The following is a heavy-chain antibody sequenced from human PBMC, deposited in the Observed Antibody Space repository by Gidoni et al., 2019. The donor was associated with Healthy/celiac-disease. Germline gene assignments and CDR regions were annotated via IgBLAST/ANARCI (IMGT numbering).Heavy chain of an antibody. J-gene: IGHJ4*02. CDR2: INHSGST. CDR1: GGSFSGYY. Sequence: QLQLQQWGSGLLKPSETLSLTCAVYGGSFSGYYWSWIRQPPGKGLEWIGEINHSGSTNYNPSLKSRVTISVDASKNQFSLKLSSVTAADTAVYYCARGLPTVAGTYYFDYWGQGTLVTVSS. CDR3: ARGLPTVAGTYYFDY. V-gene: IGHV4-34*01. D-gene: IGHD6-19*01.